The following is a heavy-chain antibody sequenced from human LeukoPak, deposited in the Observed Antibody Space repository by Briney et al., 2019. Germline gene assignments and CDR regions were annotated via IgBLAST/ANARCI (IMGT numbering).Heavy chain of an antibody. Sequence: ASVKVSCKASGYTFTSYGISWVRQAPGQGLEWMGWTSAYNGNTNYAQKLQGRVTMTTDTSTSTAYMELRSLRSDDTAVYYCARDLGYSSSWGFDYWGQGTLVTVSS. CDR3: ARDLGYSSSWGFDY. J-gene: IGHJ4*02. CDR1: GYTFTSYG. D-gene: IGHD6-13*01. CDR2: TSAYNGNT. V-gene: IGHV1-18*01.